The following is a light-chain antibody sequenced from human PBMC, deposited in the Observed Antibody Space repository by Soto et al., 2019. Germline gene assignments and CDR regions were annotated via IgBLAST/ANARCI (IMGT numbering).Light chain of an antibody. CDR3: CSYADNYSYV. V-gene: IGLV2-14*01. CDR1: SSDIGAYDY. CDR2: EVN. Sequence: QSALTQPASLSGSPGQSITISCTGTSSDIGAYDYVSWFQQHPGKAPKLMISEVNNRPSGVSNRFSGSKSGNTAYLTISGLQVEDEAEYYCCSYADNYSYVFGTGKKVTVL. J-gene: IGLJ1*01.